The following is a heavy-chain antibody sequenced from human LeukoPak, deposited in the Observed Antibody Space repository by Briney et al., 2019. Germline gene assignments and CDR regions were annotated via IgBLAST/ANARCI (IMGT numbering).Heavy chain of an antibody. CDR2: ISGYNGKT. D-gene: IGHD5-12*01. CDR1: GYTFTNYG. V-gene: IGHV1-18*04. J-gene: IGHJ4*02. CDR3: ARDYGEGRVATIPLAY. Sequence: ASVKVSCKASGYTFTNYGITWVRQAPGQGLEWMAWISGYNGKTNYAQNLQGRVTMTTDTSTSTAYMDLRSLRSDDTAVYYCARDYGEGRVATIPLAYWGQGILVTVSS.